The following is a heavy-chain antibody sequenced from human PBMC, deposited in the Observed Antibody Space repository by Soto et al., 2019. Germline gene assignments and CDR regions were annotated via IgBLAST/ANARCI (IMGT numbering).Heavy chain of an antibody. J-gene: IGHJ4*02. CDR3: AHSPWGAAPDY. D-gene: IGHD3-16*01. V-gene: IGHV2-5*01. CDR2: IYWNDDK. CDR1: GSSLSARGVG. Sequence: SGPTLVNPTQTLTLTCSVSGSSLSARGVGVGWIRQPPGKALEWLAIIYWNDDKLYSPSLKSRLTITKDTAENQVVLTMTNMDPVDTATYFCAHSPWGAAPDYWGQGTVVTVSS.